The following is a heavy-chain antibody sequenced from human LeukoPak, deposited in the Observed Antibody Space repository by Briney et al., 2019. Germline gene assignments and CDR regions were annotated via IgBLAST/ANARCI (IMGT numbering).Heavy chain of an antibody. Sequence: PGGSLRLSCAASGFTFSSYGMHWVRQAPGKGLEWVAVISYDGSNKYYADSVKGRFTISRDNSKNTLYLQMNSLRAEDTAVYYCAKEPPSGYGDYVLDYWGQGTLVTVSS. CDR3: AKEPPSGYGDYVLDY. J-gene: IGHJ4*02. CDR1: GFTFSSYG. V-gene: IGHV3-30*18. CDR2: ISYDGSNK. D-gene: IGHD4-17*01.